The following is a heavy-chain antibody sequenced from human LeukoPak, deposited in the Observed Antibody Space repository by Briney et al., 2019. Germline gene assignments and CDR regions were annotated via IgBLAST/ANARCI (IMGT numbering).Heavy chain of an antibody. Sequence: GGSLRLSCAASGFTFRSYAMSWVRQAPGKGLEWVSHIYNNGRTSYADSVKGRFTISRDDSKNTLYLQMNSLRAEDTAVYYCARGGHAGFLEWLLIGWGQGTLVTVSS. D-gene: IGHD3-3*01. CDR3: ARGGHAGFLEWLLIG. CDR1: GFTFRSYA. V-gene: IGHV3-66*01. J-gene: IGHJ4*02. CDR2: IYNNGRT.